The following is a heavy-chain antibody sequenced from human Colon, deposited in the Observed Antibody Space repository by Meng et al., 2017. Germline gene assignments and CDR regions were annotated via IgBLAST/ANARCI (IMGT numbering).Heavy chain of an antibody. D-gene: IGHD6-19*01. CDR1: GGSVSSGSHY. CDR3: ARLIAGWPFYFDY. J-gene: IGHJ4*02. Sequence: QVQLQAPGPGLVRPSETLSLTCKVSGGSVSSGSHYWSWIRQPPGKGLEWIGYMFHSGTTKYNPSLKSRVSMSVDTTKNQFYLKLTSVTVADTAVFYCARLIAGWPFYFDYWGQGILVTVSS. V-gene: IGHV4-61*01. CDR2: MFHSGTT.